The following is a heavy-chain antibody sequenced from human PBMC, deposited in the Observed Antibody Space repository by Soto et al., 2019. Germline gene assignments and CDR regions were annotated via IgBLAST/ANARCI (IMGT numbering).Heavy chain of an antibody. Sequence: QVQLQESGPGLVKPSETLSLTCTVSGGSVSSGSYYWSWIRQPPGKGLEWIGYIYYSGSTNYNPSLKNRVPISVDTSKNQFSLKLSSVTAADTAVYYCARGSLGYCSGGSCYQFQPMFDYWGQGTLVTVSS. J-gene: IGHJ4*02. CDR1: GGSVSSGSYY. CDR2: IYYSGST. V-gene: IGHV4-61*01. D-gene: IGHD2-15*01. CDR3: ARGSLGYCSGGSCYQFQPMFDY.